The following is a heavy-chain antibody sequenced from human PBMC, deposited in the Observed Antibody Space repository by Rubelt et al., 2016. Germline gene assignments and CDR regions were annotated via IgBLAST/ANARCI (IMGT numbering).Heavy chain of an antibody. Sequence: QVQLQESGPGLVKPSETLSLTCTVSGGSISTYYWSWIRQPPGKGLEWIGNIYYSRSTNYNPSLKSRVTISVDTSKDQFYRKLSSGTAADTAGYYCAGHLYDTYYYNAMYVWGQGTTVTVSS. CDR3: AGHLYDTYYYNAMYV. CDR2: IYYSRST. CDR1: GGSISTYY. V-gene: IGHV4-59*08. J-gene: IGHJ6*02. D-gene: IGHD3-22*01.